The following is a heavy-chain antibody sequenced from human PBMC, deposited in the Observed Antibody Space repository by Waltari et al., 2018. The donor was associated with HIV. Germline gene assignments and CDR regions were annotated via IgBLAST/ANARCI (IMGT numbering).Heavy chain of an antibody. CDR2: LWKDGSNK. J-gene: IGHJ6*02. CDR1: GFTFSSYG. D-gene: IGHD3-10*01. CDR3: ARGPDYYGSGSYLYYYNMEV. V-gene: IGHV3-33*01. Sequence: QVQLVESGGGVVQPGRSLRLSCAASGFTFSSYGMHWVRQAPGKVVDWVSVLWKDGSNKHYADSVKFRFTISRDNSTNTLYLQMNSLRAEDTAVYYCARGPDYYGSGSYLYYYNMEVWGQGTTVTVSS.